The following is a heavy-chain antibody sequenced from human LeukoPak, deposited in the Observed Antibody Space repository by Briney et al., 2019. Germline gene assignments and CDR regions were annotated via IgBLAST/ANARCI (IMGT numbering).Heavy chain of an antibody. CDR1: GFTFSDYY. V-gene: IGHV3-11*04. Sequence: KPGGSLRLSCAAAGFTFSDYYMSCIRQSPGNGVEWVSYISTSGSTIYYADSVTGRFTVSRHNAKNSLFLQMNSLRAEDTAVYYCARVVSENSGYQGYWGQGTLVTVSS. J-gene: IGHJ4*02. CDR2: ISTSGSTI. D-gene: IGHD3-22*01. CDR3: ARVVSENSGYQGY.